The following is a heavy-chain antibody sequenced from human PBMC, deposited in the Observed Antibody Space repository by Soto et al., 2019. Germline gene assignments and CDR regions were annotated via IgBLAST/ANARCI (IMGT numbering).Heavy chain of an antibody. J-gene: IGHJ4*02. CDR3: ARQRYYDSSGYYSDY. D-gene: IGHD3-22*01. Sequence: LSLTCTVSGGSISSSSYYWGWIRQPPGKGLEWIGSIYYSGSTYYNPSLKSRVTISVDTSKNQFSLKLSSVTAADTAVYYCARQRYYDSSGYYSDYWGQGTLVTVSS. V-gene: IGHV4-39*01. CDR1: GGSISSSSYY. CDR2: IYYSGST.